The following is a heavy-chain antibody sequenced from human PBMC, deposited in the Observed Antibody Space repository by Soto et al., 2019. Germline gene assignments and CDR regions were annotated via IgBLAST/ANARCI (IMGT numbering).Heavy chain of an antibody. CDR1: GYTFTSYG. D-gene: IGHD6-19*01. V-gene: IGHV1-18*01. CDR2: TSASMVT. J-gene: IGHJ4*02. CDR3: ARYSSGRAIFDS. Sequence: QVQLVQSGGEVKKPGASVKVSCRASGYTFTSYGISWVRQAPGQGLEWLGWTSASMVTNYAQKFQGRVTMTTDTSTSTAYMELRSLRFDDTAVYYCARYSSGRAIFDSWGQGTLVTVSS.